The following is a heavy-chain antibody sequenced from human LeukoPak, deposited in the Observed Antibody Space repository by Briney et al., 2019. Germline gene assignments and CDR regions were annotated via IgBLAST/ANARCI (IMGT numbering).Heavy chain of an antibody. J-gene: IGHJ6*03. CDR2: ISGSGGST. V-gene: IGHV3-23*01. D-gene: IGHD3-3*01. Sequence: GGSLRLSCAASGFTFSSYAMSWVRQAPGKGLEWVSGISGSGGSTYYADSVKGRFTISRDNSKNTLYLQMNSLRAEDTAVYYCVRSGYYTYYYYYMDVWGKGTTVTVSS. CDR3: VRSGYYTYYYYYMDV. CDR1: GFTFSSYA.